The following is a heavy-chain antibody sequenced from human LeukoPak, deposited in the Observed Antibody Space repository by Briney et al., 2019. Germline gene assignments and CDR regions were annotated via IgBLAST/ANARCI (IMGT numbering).Heavy chain of an antibody. J-gene: IGHJ4*02. D-gene: IGHD1-26*01. CDR2: SIPILGIA. Sequence: SVTVSCKPSGGTFSSYAISWVRQAPGQGLEWMGRSIPILGIANYAQKFQGRVTITADKSTSTAYMELSSLRSEDTAVYYCATNSGSYYGADYWGQGTLVTVSS. CDR3: ATNSGSYYGADY. V-gene: IGHV1-69*04. CDR1: GGTFSSYA.